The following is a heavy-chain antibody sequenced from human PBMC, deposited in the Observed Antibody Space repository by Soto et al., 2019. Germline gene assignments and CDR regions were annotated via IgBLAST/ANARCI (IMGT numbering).Heavy chain of an antibody. CDR3: AKTTDGWFSAFEI. D-gene: IGHD6-19*01. J-gene: IGHJ3*02. V-gene: IGHV3-23*01. Sequence: GGSLRLSCAASEFVFSSYAMSWVRQAPGKGLEWVSAISGSGTTAYYADSVKGRFIFSRDNPKNTMYLQMNSLRAEDTAVYFCAKTTDGWFSAFEIWGQGTVVTVSS. CDR2: ISGSGTTA. CDR1: EFVFSSYA.